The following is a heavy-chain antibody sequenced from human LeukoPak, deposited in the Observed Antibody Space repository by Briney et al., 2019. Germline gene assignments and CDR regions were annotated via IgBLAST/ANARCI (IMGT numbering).Heavy chain of an antibody. V-gene: IGHV3-23*01. CDR2: ISGSGGST. CDR1: GFTFSSYA. D-gene: IGHD5-18*01. Sequence: GGSLRLSCAASGFTFSSYAMSWVRQAPGKGLEWVSAISGSGGSTYYADSVKGRFTISRDNSKNTLYLQMNSLRAEDTAVYYCAKSRGEDTAMVNPFDYWGQGTLVTVSS. J-gene: IGHJ4*02. CDR3: AKSRGEDTAMVNPFDY.